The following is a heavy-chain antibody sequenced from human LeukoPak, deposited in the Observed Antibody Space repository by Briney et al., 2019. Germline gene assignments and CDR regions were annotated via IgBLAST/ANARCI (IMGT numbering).Heavy chain of an antibody. CDR2: ILPIFGSA. CDR3: ARAEDQGRYFDWLPGFDP. CDR1: GDSFKSYV. Sequence: SVMVSCKASGDSFKSYVINWARQAPGQGLEWMGGILPIFGSAIYAQHFRGRLTITVAESTNTAYMELHRLRSDDTALYYCARAEDQGRYFDWLPGFDPWGQGTLVTVSS. D-gene: IGHD3-9*01. V-gene: IGHV1-69*13. J-gene: IGHJ5*02.